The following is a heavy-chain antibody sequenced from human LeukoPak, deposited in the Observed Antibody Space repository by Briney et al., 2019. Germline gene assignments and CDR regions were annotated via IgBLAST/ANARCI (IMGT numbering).Heavy chain of an antibody. V-gene: IGHV3-30*04. CDR3: ARDLGYSYGYFDY. CDR1: GFTFSSYA. CDR2: ISYGGSNK. D-gene: IGHD5-18*01. J-gene: IGHJ4*02. Sequence: GGSLRLSCAASGFTFSSYAMHWVRRAPGKGLEWVAVISYGGSNKYYADSVKGRFTISRDNSKNTLYLQMNSLRAEDTAVNYCARDLGYSYGYFDYWGQGTLVTVSS.